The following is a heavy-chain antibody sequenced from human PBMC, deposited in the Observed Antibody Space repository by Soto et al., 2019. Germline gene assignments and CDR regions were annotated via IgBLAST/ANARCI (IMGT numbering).Heavy chain of an antibody. CDR2: ISYDGSNK. V-gene: IGHV3-30*14. Sequence: QVQLVESGGGVVQPGRSLRLSCAASGFTFSSYAMHWVRQAPGKGLEWVAVISYDGSNKYHADSVKGRFTISRYNSKNTLDHQMNSLRAEDTAVYYCATGYGDWSGNWFDPWGQGTLVTVAS. D-gene: IGHD4-17*01. CDR1: GFTFSSYA. CDR3: ATGYGDWSGNWFDP. J-gene: IGHJ5*02.